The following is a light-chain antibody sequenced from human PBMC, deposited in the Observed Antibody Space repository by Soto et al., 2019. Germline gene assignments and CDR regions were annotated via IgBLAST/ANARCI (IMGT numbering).Light chain of an antibody. CDR2: LSSDGSH. CDR1: SGHSSYA. CDR3: QTWETGARVV. J-gene: IGLJ2*01. V-gene: IGLV4-69*01. Sequence: QPVLTQSPSASASLGASVKLTCTRSSGHSSYAIAWHQQQPEKGPRYLMKLSSDGSHSKGDGIPDRFSGSSSGAERYLTISTLQSEDEADCYCQTWETGARVVFGGGTKLTVL.